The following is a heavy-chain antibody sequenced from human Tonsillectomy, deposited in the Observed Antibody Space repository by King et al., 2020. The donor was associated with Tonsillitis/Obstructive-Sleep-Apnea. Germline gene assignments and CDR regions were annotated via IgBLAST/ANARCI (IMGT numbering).Heavy chain of an antibody. V-gene: IGHV1-69*09. CDR1: GGTFSTSA. CDR2: IIPIFGMA. CDR3: AGAPEGSGLHEY. Sequence: VQLVESGAEVKKPGSSVKVSCTVSGGTFSTSAINWVRQAPGQGLEWMGRIIPIFGMAQYAQKFQGRVTITEDKSTNTAYMELHSLRSDDPAVDYCAGAPEGSGLHEYWGQGALVTVSS. J-gene: IGHJ4*02. D-gene: IGHD2-15*01.